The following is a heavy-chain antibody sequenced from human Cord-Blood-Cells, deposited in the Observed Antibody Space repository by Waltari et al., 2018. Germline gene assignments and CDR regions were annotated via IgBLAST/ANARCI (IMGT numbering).Heavy chain of an antibody. D-gene: IGHD3-22*01. J-gene: IGHJ3*02. V-gene: IGHV4-39*01. Sequence: QLQLQESGPGLVKPSETLSLTCTVAGGPISSSSYYWGWIRQPPGKGLEWIGSIYYSGSPYYNPSLKSRVTISVDTSKNQFSLKLSSVTAADTAVYYCARRAVIAFDIWGQGTMVTVSS. CDR3: ARRAVIAFDI. CDR2: IYYSGSP. CDR1: GGPISSSSYY.